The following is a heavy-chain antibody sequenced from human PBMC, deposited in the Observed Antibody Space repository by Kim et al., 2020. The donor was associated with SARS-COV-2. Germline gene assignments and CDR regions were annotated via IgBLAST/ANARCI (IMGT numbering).Heavy chain of an antibody. CDR2: IYYSGST. D-gene: IGHD1-26*01. V-gene: IGHV4-59*08. Sequence: SETLSLTCTVSGGSISSYYWSWIRQPPGKGLEWIGYIYYSGSTNYNPSLKSRVTISVDTSKNQFSLKLSSVTAADTAVYYCARMSSATLYYYYGMDVWGQGTTVTVSS. J-gene: IGHJ6*02. CDR1: GGSISSYY. CDR3: ARMSSATLYYYYGMDV.